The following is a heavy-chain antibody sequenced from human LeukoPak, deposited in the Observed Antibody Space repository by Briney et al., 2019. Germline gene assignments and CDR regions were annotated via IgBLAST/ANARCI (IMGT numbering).Heavy chain of an antibody. D-gene: IGHD4-17*01. CDR3: AADYGDYYFDY. CDR1: GFTFISYG. J-gene: IGHJ4*02. Sequence: GRSLRLSCAASGFTFISYGMHWVRQAPGKGLEWVAVIWYDGSNKYYADSVKGRFTISRDNSKNTLYLQMNSLRAEDTAVYYCAADYGDYYFDYWGQGTLVTVSS. CDR2: IWYDGSNK. V-gene: IGHV3-33*01.